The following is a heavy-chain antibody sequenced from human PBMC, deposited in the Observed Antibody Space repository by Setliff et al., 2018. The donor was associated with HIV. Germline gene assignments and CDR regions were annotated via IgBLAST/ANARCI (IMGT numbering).Heavy chain of an antibody. D-gene: IGHD5-12*01. Sequence: PSETLSLTCTVSGDSISSYSWNWIRQPPGKGLEWIGEIIHSGGTNYNPSLKSRVTISVDTSKNQFSLKLSSVTAADTAVYYCARRSGYAEDYWGQGTLVTVSS. V-gene: IGHV4-34*12. CDR3: ARRSGYAEDY. CDR2: IIHSGGT. J-gene: IGHJ4*02. CDR1: GDSISSYS.